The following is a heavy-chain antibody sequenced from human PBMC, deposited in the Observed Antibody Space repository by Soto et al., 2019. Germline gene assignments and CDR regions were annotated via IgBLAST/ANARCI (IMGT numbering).Heavy chain of an antibody. J-gene: IGHJ4*02. D-gene: IGHD5-12*01. CDR1: GFTFTNYE. Sequence: SLRLSCASSGFTFTNYEMNWVRQAPGKGLEWISYIISSVKTISYAESFKGRFTISRDNAKNSLYLQMNSMRADDTAVYYCARDPKQSSGSDLXIDYSGQRTLVXVXS. V-gene: IGHV3-48*03. CDR2: IISSVKTI. CDR3: ARDPKQSSGSDLXIDY.